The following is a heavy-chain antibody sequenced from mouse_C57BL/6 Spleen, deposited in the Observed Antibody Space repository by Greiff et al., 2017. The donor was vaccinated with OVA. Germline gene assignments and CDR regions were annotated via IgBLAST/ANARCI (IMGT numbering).Heavy chain of an antibody. Sequence: VQLQQSGPGLVKPSQSLSLTCSVTGYSITSGYYWNWIRQFPGNKLEWMGYISYDGSNNYNPSLKNRISITRDTSKNQFFLKLNSVTTEDTATYYCASLGNFDYWGQGTTLTVSS. CDR1: GYSITSGYY. CDR2: ISYDGSN. J-gene: IGHJ2*01. CDR3: ASLGNFDY. V-gene: IGHV3-6*01.